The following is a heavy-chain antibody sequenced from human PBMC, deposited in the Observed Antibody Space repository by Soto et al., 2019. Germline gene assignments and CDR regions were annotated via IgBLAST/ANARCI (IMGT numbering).Heavy chain of an antibody. J-gene: IGHJ6*02. D-gene: IGHD3-10*01. Sequence: EVPMVESGGGLVQPGGSLRLSCAVSGFTFSSYRMNWVRQAPGKGLEWVSYISSGSGTTYYADSVKGRFSISRDNANNSLYLQMNSLRVEDTAVYYGAKIGTYLRMDVWGQWTTVTVSS. CDR3: AKIGTYLRMDV. CDR2: ISSGSGTT. V-gene: IGHV3-48*01. CDR1: GFTFSSYR.